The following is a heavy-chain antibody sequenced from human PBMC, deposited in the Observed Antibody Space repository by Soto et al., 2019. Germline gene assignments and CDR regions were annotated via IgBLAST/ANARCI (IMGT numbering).Heavy chain of an antibody. CDR2: IYDSVNT. J-gene: IGHJ5*01. Sequence: PSETLSLTCTVSGGSLSSFVHYWSCIRQHPGKGLEWIGHIYDSVNTYYIPSLRSRVTISADMSKNQFSLNLRSVTAADKAVYYCARVEQRGYFAILPDSWGHGTLXT. CDR1: GGSLSSFVHY. D-gene: IGHD3-3*02. CDR3: ARVEQRGYFAILPDS. V-gene: IGHV4-31*02.